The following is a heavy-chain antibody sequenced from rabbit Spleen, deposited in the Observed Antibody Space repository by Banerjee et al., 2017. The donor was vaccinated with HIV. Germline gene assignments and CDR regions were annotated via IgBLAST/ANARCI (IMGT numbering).Heavy chain of an antibody. CDR2: IYTSSGST. CDR1: GIDFSSYYY. J-gene: IGHJ4*01. V-gene: IGHV1S40*01. D-gene: IGHD1-1*01. Sequence: QSLEESGGDLVQPGASLTLTCKASGIDFSSYYYMCWVRQAPGKGLEWIACIYTSSGSTYYASGAKGRFTISKTSSTAVALQMTSLTAADTATYFCARWTSSDGYFDLWGPGTLVTVS. CDR3: ARWTSSDGYFDL.